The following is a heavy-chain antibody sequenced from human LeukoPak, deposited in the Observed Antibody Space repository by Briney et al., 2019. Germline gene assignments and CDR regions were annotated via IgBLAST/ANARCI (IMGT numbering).Heavy chain of an antibody. D-gene: IGHD2-21*01. CDR3: ARQDYSLLLDY. CDR2: IYYIGRS. CDR1: GDSISSTTSY. V-gene: IGHV4-39*01. J-gene: IGHJ4*02. Sequence: SETLSLTCAVSGDSISSTTSYWGWIRQPPGKGLAWIGTIYYIGRSYYNPSLKSRVTISVDTSKNQFSLKLSSVTAADTAVYYCARQDYSLLLDYWGQGTLVTVSS.